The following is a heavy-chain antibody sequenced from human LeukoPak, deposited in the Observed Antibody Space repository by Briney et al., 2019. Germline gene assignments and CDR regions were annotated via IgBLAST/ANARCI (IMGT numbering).Heavy chain of an antibody. J-gene: IGHJ4*02. CDR3: AREQWAYRSYYASSGYHDY. Sequence: PSETLSLTCTVSGVSISSGSYFWSWIRQPAGKGLEWIGRIYTSGSTNYSPSLKSRVTISVDTSRNQFSLNLTSVTAADTAMYYCAREQWAYRSYYASSGYHDYWGQGTLVIVSS. V-gene: IGHV4-61*02. D-gene: IGHD3-22*01. CDR1: GVSISSGSYF. CDR2: IYTSGST.